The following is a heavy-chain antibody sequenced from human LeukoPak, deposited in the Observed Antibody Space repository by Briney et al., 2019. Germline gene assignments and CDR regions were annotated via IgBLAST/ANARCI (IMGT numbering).Heavy chain of an antibody. CDR2: IYYTGTT. D-gene: IGHD6-13*01. CDR1: GGSIRSSY. Sequence: SETLSLTCSVSGGSIRSSYWSWIRQPPWKGLEWTGGIYYTGTTNYEPSLKSRVTISADTSRNLFSLKLRSVTAADTAVYYCSRVSMAATGGTGTGDWYFDLWGRGTLVTVSS. CDR3: SRVSMAATGGTGTGDWYFDL. J-gene: IGHJ2*01. V-gene: IGHV4-59*01.